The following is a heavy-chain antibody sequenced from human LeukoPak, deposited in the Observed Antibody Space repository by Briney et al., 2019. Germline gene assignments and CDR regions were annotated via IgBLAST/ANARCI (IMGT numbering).Heavy chain of an antibody. V-gene: IGHV3-30-3*01. CDR2: ISYDGSNK. D-gene: IGHD6-6*01. CDR1: GFTFSSYA. CDR3: ARTSTPYSSSSFDY. Sequence: PGRSLRLSCAASGFTFSSYAMHWVRQAPGKGLGWVAVISYDGSNKYYADSVKGRFTISRDNSKNTLYLQMNSLRAEDTAVYYCARTSTPYSSSSFDYWGQGTLVTVSS. J-gene: IGHJ4*02.